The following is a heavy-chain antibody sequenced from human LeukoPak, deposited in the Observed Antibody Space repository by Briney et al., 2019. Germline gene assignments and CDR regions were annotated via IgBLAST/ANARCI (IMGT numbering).Heavy chain of an antibody. CDR3: AKDPHYYDSSGYSFPHYFDY. CDR2: ISGSGGST. CDR1: GFTFSSYA. D-gene: IGHD3-22*01. V-gene: IGHV3-23*01. J-gene: IGHJ4*02. Sequence: GGSLRLSCAASGFTFSSYAMSWVRQAPGKGLEWVSAISGSGGSTYYADSVKGRVTISRDNSKNTLYLQMNSLRAEDTAVYYCAKDPHYYDSSGYSFPHYFDYWGQGTLVTVSS.